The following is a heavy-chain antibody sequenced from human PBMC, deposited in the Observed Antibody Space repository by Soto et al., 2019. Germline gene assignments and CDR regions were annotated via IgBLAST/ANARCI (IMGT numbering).Heavy chain of an antibody. D-gene: IGHD1-26*01. Sequence: QVQLVQSGAEVKKPGASVKVSCKASGYTFTSQNMHWVRQAPGQGLEWMGVINPSIGTTTYAQKFQGRVTMTRDTSTSTVYMEVSSLRSGDTAVYYCASTLGARFDYWGQGTLVTVSS. V-gene: IGHV1-46*03. CDR3: ASTLGARFDY. CDR1: GYTFTSQN. J-gene: IGHJ4*02. CDR2: INPSIGTT.